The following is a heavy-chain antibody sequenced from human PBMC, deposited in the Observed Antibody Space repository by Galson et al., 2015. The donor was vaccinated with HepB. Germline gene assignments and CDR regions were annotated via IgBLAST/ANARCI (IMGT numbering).Heavy chain of an antibody. J-gene: IGHJ4*02. CDR2: INPGGSGA. D-gene: IGHD3-16*01. Sequence: SLRLSCAASGFTFGSSWMGWVRQAPGKGLEWVGNINPGGSGALYVDSLRGRFTISRDNANNLLYLQMNSLRADDTAVYYCARDPEDDGGVTFDHWGQGTLVTVSS. CDR3: ARDPEDDGGVTFDH. V-gene: IGHV3-7*01. CDR1: GFTFGSSW.